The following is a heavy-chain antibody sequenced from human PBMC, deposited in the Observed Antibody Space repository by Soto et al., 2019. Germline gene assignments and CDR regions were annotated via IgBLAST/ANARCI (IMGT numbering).Heavy chain of an antibody. D-gene: IGHD6-19*01. CDR1: GYTFTGYY. V-gene: IGHV1-2*02. J-gene: IGHJ5*02. CDR3: ARERTFSSGSNWFDP. CDR2: INPNSGGT. Sequence: QVQLVQSGTEVKKPGASVKVSCKASGYTFTGYYIHWVRQAPGQGLEWMGWINPNSGGTDYAQKFQCRVTMTRDTSISTAYMELSRLRSDDTAVYCCARERTFSSGSNWFDPWGQGTLVTVSS.